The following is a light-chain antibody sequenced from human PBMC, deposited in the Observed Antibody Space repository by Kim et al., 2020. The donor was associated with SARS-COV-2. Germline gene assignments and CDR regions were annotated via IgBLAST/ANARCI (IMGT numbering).Light chain of an antibody. CDR3: QQSYSTPYS. CDR1: QSLSSY. CDR2: AAS. J-gene: IGKJ2*03. Sequence: SASVGDRVTITCRASQSLSSYLNWYQQKPGKAPKLLIYAASSLQSGVPSRFSGSGSGTDFTLTISSLQPEDFATYYCQQSYSTPYSVGQGTKLEI. V-gene: IGKV1-39*01.